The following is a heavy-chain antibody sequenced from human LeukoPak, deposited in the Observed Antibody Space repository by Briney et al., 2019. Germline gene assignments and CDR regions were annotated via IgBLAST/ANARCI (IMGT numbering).Heavy chain of an antibody. CDR1: GFIFRDCA. Sequence: GGSLRLSCVASGFIFRDCAMGWVRQAPGKGLEWVATINKNGAEMFYADSVKGRFTISRDNSKNTLNMHLRSLRADDTAVYYCAKHDGWELHDYCFDYWGQGTLVTASS. CDR3: AKHDGWELHDYCFDY. V-gene: IGHV3-23*01. CDR2: INKNGAEM. D-gene: IGHD1-26*01. J-gene: IGHJ4*02.